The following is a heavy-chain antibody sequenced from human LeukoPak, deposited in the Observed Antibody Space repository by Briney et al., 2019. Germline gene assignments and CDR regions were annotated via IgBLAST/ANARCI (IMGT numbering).Heavy chain of an antibody. J-gene: IGHJ5*02. CDR2: IYYSGST. CDR1: GGSISSGGYY. D-gene: IGHD3-22*01. Sequence: SETLSLTCSVSGGSISSGGYYWSWIRQHPGKGLEWIGYIYYSGSTYYNPSLKSRVTISVDTSKNQFSLKLSSVTAADTAVYYCARRFYYDSTENWFDPWGQGTLVTVSS. CDR3: ARRFYYDSTENWFDP. V-gene: IGHV4-31*03.